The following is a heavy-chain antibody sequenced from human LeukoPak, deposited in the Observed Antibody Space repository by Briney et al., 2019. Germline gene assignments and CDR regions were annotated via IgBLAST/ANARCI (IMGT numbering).Heavy chain of an antibody. V-gene: IGHV3-30-3*01. CDR1: GFTFSSYA. D-gene: IGHD4-23*01. Sequence: GGSLRLSCAASGFTFSSYAMHWVRQAPGKGLEWVAVISYDGSNKYYADSVKGRFTISRDNSKNTLYLQMNSLRAEDTAVYYCARDRKATVVTTRTFDYWGQGTLVTVSS. CDR3: ARDRKATVVTTRTFDY. J-gene: IGHJ4*02. CDR2: ISYDGSNK.